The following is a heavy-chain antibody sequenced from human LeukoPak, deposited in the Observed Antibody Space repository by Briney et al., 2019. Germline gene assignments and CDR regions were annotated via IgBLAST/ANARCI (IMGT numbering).Heavy chain of an antibody. Sequence: GASVKISCKASGYTFTSYDINWVRQATGQGLEWMGWMNPNSGNTGYAQKFQGRVTMTRNTSISTAYMELSSLRSEDTAVYYCARVVVVEAIGQGGSSLNYYYGMDVWGQGTTVTVSS. CDR3: ARVVVVEAIGQGGSSLNYYYGMDV. CDR1: GYTFTSYD. J-gene: IGHJ6*02. CDR2: MNPNSGNT. V-gene: IGHV1-8*01. D-gene: IGHD2-15*01.